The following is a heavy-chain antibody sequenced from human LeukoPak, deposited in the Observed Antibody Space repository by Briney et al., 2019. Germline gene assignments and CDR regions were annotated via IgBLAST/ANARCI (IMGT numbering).Heavy chain of an antibody. Sequence: SETLSLTCTVSGGSISSYYWSWIRQPPGKGLEWIGRIYTSGSTNYNPSLKSRVTMSVDTSKNQFSLKLSSVTAADTAVYYCARDWYGYYDSSGYYSNWFDPWGQGTLVTVSS. CDR1: GGSISSYY. V-gene: IGHV4-4*07. CDR3: ARDWYGYYDSSGYYSNWFDP. CDR2: IYTSGST. D-gene: IGHD3-22*01. J-gene: IGHJ5*02.